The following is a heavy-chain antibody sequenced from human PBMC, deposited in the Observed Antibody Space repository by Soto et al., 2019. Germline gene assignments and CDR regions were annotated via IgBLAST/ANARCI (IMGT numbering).Heavy chain of an antibody. CDR2: IIPIFGTA. CDR1: GGTFSSYA. D-gene: IGHD6-13*01. J-gene: IGHJ4*02. V-gene: IGHV1-69*01. Sequence: QVQLVQSGAEVKKPGSSVKVSCKASGGTFSSYAISWVRQAPGQGLEWMGGIIPIFGTANYAQKFQGRVTITADDSTSTAYMELSSLRSEDTAVYYCARSYSCSWYTPFPFDYWGQGTLVTVSS. CDR3: ARSYSCSWYTPFPFDY.